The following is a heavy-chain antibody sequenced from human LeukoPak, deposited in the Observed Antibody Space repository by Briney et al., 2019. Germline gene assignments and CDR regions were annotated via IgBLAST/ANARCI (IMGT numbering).Heavy chain of an antibody. J-gene: IGHJ6*03. V-gene: IGHV4-59*12. D-gene: IGHD1-14*01. CDR3: ARDRKYYYHMDV. Sequence: SETLSLTCTVSGGSISSYYWSWIRQPPGKGLEWIGYIYYSGSTNYNPSLKSRVTISVDTSKNQFSLKLSSVTAADTAVYYCARDRKYYYHMDVWGKGTTVTVSS. CDR2: IYYSGST. CDR1: GGSISSYY.